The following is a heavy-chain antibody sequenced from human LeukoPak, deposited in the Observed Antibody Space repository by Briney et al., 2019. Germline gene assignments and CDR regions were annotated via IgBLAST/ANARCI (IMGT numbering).Heavy chain of an antibody. J-gene: IGHJ4*02. D-gene: IGHD6-13*01. CDR1: GGSISSSSYY. Sequence: SETLSLTCTVSGGSISSSSYYWGWSRQPPGKGLEWIGSIYYSGSTYYNPSLKSRVTISVDTSKNQFSLKLSSVTAADTAVYYCARGSQQLVDFDYWGQGTLVTVSS. CDR3: ARGSQQLVDFDY. CDR2: IYYSGST. V-gene: IGHV4-39*07.